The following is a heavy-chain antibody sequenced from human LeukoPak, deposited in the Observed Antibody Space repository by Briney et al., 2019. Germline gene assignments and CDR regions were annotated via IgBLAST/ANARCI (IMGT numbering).Heavy chain of an antibody. CDR2: MNPNSGNT. D-gene: IGHD3-3*01. Sequence: ASVKVSCKASGYTFTSYDINWVRQATGQGLEWMGWMNPNSGNTGYAQKFQGRVTMTRNTSISTAYMELSSLRSEDTAGYYCARASYDFWSGYYRRNDAFDIWGQGTMVTVSS. CDR3: ARASYDFWSGYYRRNDAFDI. V-gene: IGHV1-8*01. J-gene: IGHJ3*02. CDR1: GYTFTSYD.